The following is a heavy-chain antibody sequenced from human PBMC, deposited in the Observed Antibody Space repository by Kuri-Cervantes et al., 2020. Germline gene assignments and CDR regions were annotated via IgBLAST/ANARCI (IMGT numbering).Heavy chain of an antibody. CDR1: GYTLTELS. J-gene: IGHJ3*02. D-gene: IGHD3-10*01. V-gene: IGHV1-24*01. CDR2: FDPEDGET. Sequence: ASVKVSCKVSGYTLTELSMHWGRQAPGKGLEWMGGFDPEDGETIYAQKFQGRVTMTEDTSTDTAYMEPSSLRSEDTAVYYCATDGYGSGSGDTFDIWGQGTMVTVSS. CDR3: ATDGYGSGSGDTFDI.